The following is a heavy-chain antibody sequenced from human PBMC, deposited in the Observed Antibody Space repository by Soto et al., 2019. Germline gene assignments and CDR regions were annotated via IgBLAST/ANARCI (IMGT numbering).Heavy chain of an antibody. CDR3: TRGPSGDKVDY. CDR1: GGSISSVNYY. CDR2: SYNGGST. J-gene: IGHJ4*02. V-gene: IGHV4-30-4*01. Sequence: QVQLQASGPGRVKPSQTLSLTCTVSGGSISSVNYYWSWIRQPPAKGLECIWHSYNGGSTYNNTSIKSRVTISVDTAKIQFSLKLSSVSAADTAVYYCTRGPSGDKVDYWGQGTLVTVSS. D-gene: IGHD7-27*01.